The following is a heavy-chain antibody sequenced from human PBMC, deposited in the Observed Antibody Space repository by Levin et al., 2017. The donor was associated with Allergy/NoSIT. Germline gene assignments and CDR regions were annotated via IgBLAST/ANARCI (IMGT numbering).Heavy chain of an antibody. J-gene: IGHJ4*02. CDR3: ARGGEGIWGLRRFDY. CDR1: GGSVTSATYY. Sequence: SETLSLTCTVSGGSVTSATYYWSWIRQPPGTGLEWIGYMYYSGSTNYNPSLKSRVTISADTSKNQFTLKLNSVTAADTAVYYCARGGEGIWGLRRFDYWGRGTLVTVSS. D-gene: IGHD2/OR15-2a*01. V-gene: IGHV4-61*01. CDR2: MYYSGST.